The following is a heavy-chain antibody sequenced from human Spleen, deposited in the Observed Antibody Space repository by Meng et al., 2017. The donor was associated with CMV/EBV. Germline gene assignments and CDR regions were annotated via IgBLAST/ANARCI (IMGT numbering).Heavy chain of an antibody. CDR2: INWNSVTI. Sequence: SLKISCAASGFTFDDHAMHWVRQAPGKGLEWVSSINWNSVTIAYGDSVKGRFTISRDNSKNTLYLQMNSLRAEDTAVYYCAKDQGHRFWSGYSNFDYWGQGTLVTVSS. CDR3: AKDQGHRFWSGYSNFDY. V-gene: IGHV3-9*01. J-gene: IGHJ4*02. D-gene: IGHD3-3*01. CDR1: GFTFDDHA.